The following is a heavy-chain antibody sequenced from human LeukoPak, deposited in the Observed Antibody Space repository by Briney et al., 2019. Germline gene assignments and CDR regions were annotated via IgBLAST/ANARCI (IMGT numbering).Heavy chain of an antibody. Sequence: GGSLRLSCAASGFTFSSYSMNWVRQAPGKGLEWVSSISSSSSYIYYADSVKGRFTISRDNAKNSLYLQMNSLRAEDTAVYYCARAEALYDFWSGYYTGRSLGPDYWGQGTLVTVSS. J-gene: IGHJ4*02. CDR2: ISSSSSYI. V-gene: IGHV3-21*01. CDR3: ARAEALYDFWSGYYTGRSLGPDY. D-gene: IGHD3-3*01. CDR1: GFTFSSYS.